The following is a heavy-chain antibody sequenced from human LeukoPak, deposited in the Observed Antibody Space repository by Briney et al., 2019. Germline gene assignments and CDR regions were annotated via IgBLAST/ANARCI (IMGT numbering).Heavy chain of an antibody. CDR2: IRYDGSNK. CDR1: GFTFSSYG. D-gene: IGHD3-10*01. CDR3: AKDQSRYYYGSRAMDV. J-gene: IGHJ6*02. V-gene: IGHV3-30*02. Sequence: GGSLRLSCAASGFTFSSYGMHWVRRAPGKGLEWVAFIRYDGSNKYYADSVKGRFTISRDNSKNTLYLQMNSLRAEDTAVYYCAKDQSRYYYGSRAMDVWGQGTTVTVSS.